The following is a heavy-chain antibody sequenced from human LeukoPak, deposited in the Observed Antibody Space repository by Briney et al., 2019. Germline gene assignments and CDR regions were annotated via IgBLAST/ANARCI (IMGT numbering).Heavy chain of an antibody. Sequence: GGSLRLSCAASGFTVSSNYMSWVRQAPGKGLEWVSVIYSGGSTYYADSVKGRFTISRDNAKNTLHLQMNSLRDEDMAVYHCVREGEHYSDSSGFPDYWGQGTLVTVSS. CDR3: VREGEHYSDSSGFPDY. J-gene: IGHJ4*02. V-gene: IGHV3-53*01. CDR2: IYSGGST. D-gene: IGHD3-22*01. CDR1: GFTVSSNY.